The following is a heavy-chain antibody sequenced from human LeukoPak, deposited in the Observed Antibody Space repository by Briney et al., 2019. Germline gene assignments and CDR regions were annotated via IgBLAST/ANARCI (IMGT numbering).Heavy chain of an antibody. J-gene: IGHJ4*02. V-gene: IGHV4-34*01. D-gene: IGHD3-22*01. CDR2: SSHSGSP. Sequence: GSLRLSCAASGFTFSSYAMHWVRQPPGKGLEWIGESSHSGSPNYSPSLKSRVTMSLDTSRNQFSLRLNSVTAADTAVYYCASAPNYYVSSGSDHWGQGILVTVSS. CDR3: ASAPNYYVSSGSDH. CDR1: GFTFSSYA.